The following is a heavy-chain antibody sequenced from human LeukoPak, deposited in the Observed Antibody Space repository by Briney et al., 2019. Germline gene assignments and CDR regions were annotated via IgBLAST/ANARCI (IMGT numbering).Heavy chain of an antibody. J-gene: IGHJ4*02. CDR3: ARSLCSGSYYGY. CDR1: GFTFSSYW. CDR2: INSDGSST. D-gene: IGHD1-26*01. Sequence: GGSLRLSCAASGFTFSSYWMHWVRQAPGKGLVWVSRINSDGSSTSCADSVKGRFTISRDNAKNTLCLQMNSLRAEDTAVYYCARSLCSGSYYGYWGQGTLVTVSS. V-gene: IGHV3-74*01.